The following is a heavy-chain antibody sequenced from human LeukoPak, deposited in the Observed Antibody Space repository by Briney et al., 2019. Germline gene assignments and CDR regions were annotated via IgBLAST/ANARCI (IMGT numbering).Heavy chain of an antibody. V-gene: IGHV3-9*03. CDR1: GFTFDDYA. J-gene: IGHJ5*02. D-gene: IGHD6-19*01. CDR3: AKGLSSGWLDWFDP. Sequence: GRSLRLSCAASGFTFDDYAMHRVRQVPGKGLEWVSGISWNSGSMGYADSVKGRFTISRDNAKNSLYLQMNSLRAEDMALYYCAKGLSSGWLDWFDPWGQGTLVTVSS. CDR2: ISWNSGSM.